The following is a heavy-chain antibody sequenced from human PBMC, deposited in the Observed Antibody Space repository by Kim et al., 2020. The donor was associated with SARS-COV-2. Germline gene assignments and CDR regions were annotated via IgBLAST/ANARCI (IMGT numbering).Heavy chain of an antibody. D-gene: IGHD6-13*01. CDR3: ARGGYSTFDF. V-gene: IGHV3-7*04. J-gene: IGHJ4*02. Sequence: AKNYVDSGKGRFSISRDNAKKAVYLHMNSLRVEDTAVYYCARGGYSTFDFWGQGTLVTVSS. CDR2: AK.